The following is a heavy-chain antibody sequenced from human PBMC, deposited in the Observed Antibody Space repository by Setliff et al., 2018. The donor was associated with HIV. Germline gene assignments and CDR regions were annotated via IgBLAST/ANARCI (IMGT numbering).Heavy chain of an antibody. D-gene: IGHD3-3*01. CDR2: IYYNGST. Sequence: PSETLSLTCTVSGGSIRSHYWSWIRQSPGKGLEYIGYIYYNGSTNYNPSLQSRVTISVETSKNQFSLKLSSVTAADTAVYYCARRFLEWFPPSYFYYYMDVWGKGTTVTVS. V-gene: IGHV4-59*11. CDR3: ARRFLEWFPPSYFYYYMDV. CDR1: GGSIRSHY. J-gene: IGHJ6*03.